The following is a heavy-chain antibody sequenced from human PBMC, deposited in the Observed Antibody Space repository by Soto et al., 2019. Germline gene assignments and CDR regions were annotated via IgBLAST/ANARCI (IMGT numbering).Heavy chain of an antibody. D-gene: IGHD6-19*01. Sequence: GASVKVSCKASGGTFSSYTISWVRQAPGQGLEWMGRIIPILGIANYAQKFQGRVTITADKSTSTAYMELSSLRSEDTAVYYCASTVNLYTVAGDNWFDPWGQGTLVTVSS. CDR3: ASTVNLYTVAGDNWFDP. CDR2: IIPILGIA. J-gene: IGHJ5*02. CDR1: GGTFSSYT. V-gene: IGHV1-69*02.